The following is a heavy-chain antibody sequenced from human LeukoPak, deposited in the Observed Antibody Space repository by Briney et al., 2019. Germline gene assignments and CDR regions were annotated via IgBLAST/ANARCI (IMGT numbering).Heavy chain of an antibody. Sequence: PSETLSLTCTVSGGSISSYYWSWIRQPPGKGLEWIGYIYYSGSTNYNPSLKSRGTISVDTSKNQFSLKLSSVTAADPAVYYCASARRGSGLDWGQGTLVTVSS. J-gene: IGHJ4*02. D-gene: IGHD3-10*01. CDR3: ASARRGSGLD. V-gene: IGHV4-59*08. CDR2: IYYSGST. CDR1: GGSISSYY.